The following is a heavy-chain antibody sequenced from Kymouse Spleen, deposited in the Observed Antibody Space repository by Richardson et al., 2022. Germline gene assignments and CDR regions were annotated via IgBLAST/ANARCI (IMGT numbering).Heavy chain of an antibody. CDR3: ARGGYYYGSGSSHYYYGMDV. Sequence: QVQLQQWGAGLLKPSETLSLTCAVYGGSFSGYYWSWIRQPPGKGLEWIGEINHSGSTNYNPSLKSRVTISVDTSKNQFSLKLSSVTAADTAVYYCARGGYYYGSGSSHYYYGMDVWGQGTTVTVSS. CDR1: GGSFSGYY. D-gene: IGHD3-10*01. J-gene: IGHJ6*02. V-gene: IGHV4-34*01. CDR2: INHSGST.